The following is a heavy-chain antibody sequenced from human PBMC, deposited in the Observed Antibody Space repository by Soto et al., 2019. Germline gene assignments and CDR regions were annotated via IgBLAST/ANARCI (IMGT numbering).Heavy chain of an antibody. CDR2: IKQDGSEK. CDR1: GFTFSSYW. D-gene: IGHD6-13*01. Sequence: GGSLRLSCAASGFTFSSYWMSWVRQAPGKGLEWVANIKQDGSEKYYGDSVKGRFTISRDNAKNSLYLEMNSLRAEDTSVYYCARDFPTRGYSSSWGALDIWGQGTKVTVSS. CDR3: ARDFPTRGYSSSWGALDI. J-gene: IGHJ3*02. V-gene: IGHV3-7*01.